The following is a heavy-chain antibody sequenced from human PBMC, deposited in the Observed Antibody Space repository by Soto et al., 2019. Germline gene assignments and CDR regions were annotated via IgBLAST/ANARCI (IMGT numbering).Heavy chain of an antibody. D-gene: IGHD2-2*01. V-gene: IGHV4-31*03. J-gene: IGHJ6*02. CDR1: GGSISSGGYY. CDR3: ARRKPLVVPAAKAPQLDGMDV. CDR2: IYYSGST. Sequence: SETRSLTCTVSGGSISSGGYYWSWIRQHPGKGLEWIGYIYYSGSTYYNPSLKSRVTISVDTSKNQFSLKLSSVTAADTAVYYCARRKPLVVPAAKAPQLDGMDVWAQGTTVPVSS.